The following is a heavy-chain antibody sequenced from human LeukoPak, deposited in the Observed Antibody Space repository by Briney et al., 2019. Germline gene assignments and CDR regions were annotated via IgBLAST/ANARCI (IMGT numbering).Heavy chain of an antibody. CDR1: GGTFSSYA. Sequence: SVKVSCKASGGTFSSYAISWVRQAPGQGLEWMGGIIPIFGTANYAQKFQGRVTITTDESTSTAYMELSSLRSEDTAVYYCARLTGGGYYMDVWGKGTTVTVSS. CDR3: ARLTGGGYYMDV. CDR2: IIPIFGTA. J-gene: IGHJ6*03. V-gene: IGHV1-69*05. D-gene: IGHD3-10*01.